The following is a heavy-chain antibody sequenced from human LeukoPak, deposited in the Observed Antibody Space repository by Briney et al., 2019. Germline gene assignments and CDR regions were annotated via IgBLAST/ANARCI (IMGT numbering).Heavy chain of an antibody. CDR2: INAGNGNT. CDR1: GYTFTSYA. Sequence: VASVKVSCKASGYTFTSYAMHWVRQAPGQRLEWMGWINAGNGNTKYSQEFQGRVTITRDTSASTAYMELSSLRSEDMAAYYCARATPRNWFDPWGQGTLVTVSS. J-gene: IGHJ5*02. V-gene: IGHV1-3*03. CDR3: ARATPRNWFDP.